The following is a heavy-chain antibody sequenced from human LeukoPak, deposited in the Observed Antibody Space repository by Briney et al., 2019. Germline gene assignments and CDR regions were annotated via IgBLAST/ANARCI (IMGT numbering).Heavy chain of an antibody. V-gene: IGHV4-38-2*02. CDR3: ARTSSSSWYQSYFQH. Sequence: SETLSLTCTVSGYSISSGYYWGWIRQPPGKGLEWIGSIYHGGSSYYNPSLKSRVTISVDRSKNQFSLKLSSVTAADTAVYYCARTSSSSWYQSYFQHWGQGTLVTVSS. J-gene: IGHJ1*01. D-gene: IGHD6-13*01. CDR1: GYSISSGYY. CDR2: IYHGGSS.